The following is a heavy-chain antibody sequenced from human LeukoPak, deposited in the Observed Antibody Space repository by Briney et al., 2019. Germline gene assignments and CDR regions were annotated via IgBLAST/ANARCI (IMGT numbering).Heavy chain of an antibody. J-gene: IGHJ6*04. CDR2: IYYSGST. CDR1: GGAGSSGSYY. D-gene: IGHD3-10*01. V-gene: IGHV4-61*01. CDR3: ARDHLWFGASQGHYGMDV. Sequence: PSETLTLTCTVSGGAGSSGSYYWSWIRQPPGKGLEWIGYIYYSGSTKYNPSLKSRVTISVDTSKNQFSLKLSSVTAADTAVYYCARDHLWFGASQGHYGMDVWGKGTTVTVSS.